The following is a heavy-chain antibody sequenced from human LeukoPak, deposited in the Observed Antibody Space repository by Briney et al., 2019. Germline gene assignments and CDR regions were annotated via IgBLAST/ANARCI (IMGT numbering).Heavy chain of an antibody. CDR2: IGGSGGST. Sequence: PGGSLRLSCVASGFTFSSYWMTWVRQAPGKGLEWVSGIGGSGGSTYYADSVKGRFTISRDNSKNTLYLQMNSLRAEDTAVYYCAKRGLVDIVVVPAAISDAFDIWGQGTMVTVSS. D-gene: IGHD2-2*02. V-gene: IGHV3-23*01. CDR1: GFTFSSYW. CDR3: AKRGLVDIVVVPAAISDAFDI. J-gene: IGHJ3*02.